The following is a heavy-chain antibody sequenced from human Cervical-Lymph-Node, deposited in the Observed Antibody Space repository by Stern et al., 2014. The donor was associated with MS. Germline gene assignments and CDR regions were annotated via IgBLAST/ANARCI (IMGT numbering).Heavy chain of an antibody. J-gene: IGHJ4*02. CDR2: LGRSGDSI. CDR3: ARDAEYDIWSGYFDY. D-gene: IGHD3-3*01. V-gene: IGHV3-11*01. CDR1: GFSLSDYY. Sequence: MQLVESGGGLVKPGGSLTVSCAASGFSLSDYYITWLRQAPGKGPEWVAYLGRSGDSIGYADSVKGRFTISRDNAKNSLYLQMNSLRAEDTALYYCARDAEYDIWSGYFDYWGPGILVTVSP.